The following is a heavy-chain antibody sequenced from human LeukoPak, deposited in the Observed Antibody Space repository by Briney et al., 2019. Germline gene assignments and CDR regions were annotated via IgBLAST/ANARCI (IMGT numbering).Heavy chain of an antibody. V-gene: IGHV4-59*01. CDR3: ARGSVRPSEWFPEVPDFDY. CDR1: GGSISSYY. J-gene: IGHJ4*02. CDR2: IYYSGST. Sequence: PSETLSLTCTVSGGSISSYYWSWIRQPPGKGLEWIGYIYYSGSTNYNPSLKSRVTISVDTSKNQFSLKLSSVTAADTAVYYCARGSVRPSEWFPEVPDFDYWGQGTLVTVSS. D-gene: IGHD3-3*01.